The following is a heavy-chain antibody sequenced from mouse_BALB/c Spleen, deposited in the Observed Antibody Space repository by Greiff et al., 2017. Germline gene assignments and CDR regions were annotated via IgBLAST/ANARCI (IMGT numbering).Heavy chain of an antibody. CDR2: IYPGSGST. V-gene: IGHV1-55*01. Sequence: VQLQQPGAELVKPGTSVKLSCKASGYNFTSYWINWVKLRPGQGLEWIGDIYPGSGSTNYNEKFKSKATLTVDTSSSTAYMQLSSLASEDSALYYCARWDGNYDYYAMDYWGQGTSVTVSS. CDR3: ARWDGNYDYYAMDY. J-gene: IGHJ4*01. CDR1: GYNFTSYW. D-gene: IGHD2-1*01.